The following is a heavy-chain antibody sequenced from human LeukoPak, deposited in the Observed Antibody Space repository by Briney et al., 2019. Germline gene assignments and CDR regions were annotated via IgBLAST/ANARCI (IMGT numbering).Heavy chain of an antibody. CDR3: ARQRSKYYYENY. D-gene: IGHD3-22*01. Sequence: SETLPLTCSVSGGSISNSSYYWGWIRQPPGKGLEWIGTIYYSGSTYHNPSLKSRVIISVDTSKNQFSLKLSSVTAADTAVYYCARQRSKYYYENYWGQGTLVTVSS. V-gene: IGHV4-39*01. CDR2: IYYSGST. CDR1: GGSISNSSYY. J-gene: IGHJ4*02.